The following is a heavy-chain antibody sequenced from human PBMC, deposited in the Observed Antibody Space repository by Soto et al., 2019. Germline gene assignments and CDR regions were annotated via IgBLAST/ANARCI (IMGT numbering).Heavy chain of an antibody. V-gene: IGHV3-73*01. D-gene: IGHD3-10*01. CDR3: TSAASPLWFGNGWFDP. J-gene: IGHJ5*02. CDR2: IRSKANSYAT. Sequence: GGSLRLSCAAAGFTFSGSAMHWVRQASGKGLEWVGRIRSKANSYATAYAASVKGRFTISRDDSKNTAYLQMNSLKTEDTAVYYCTSAASPLWFGNGWFDPWGQGTLVTVSS. CDR1: GFTFSGSA.